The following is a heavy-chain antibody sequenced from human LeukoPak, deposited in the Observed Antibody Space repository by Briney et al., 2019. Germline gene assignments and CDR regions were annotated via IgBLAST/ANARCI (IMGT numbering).Heavy chain of an antibody. CDR3: ARRTAGCDIVAKNAFDM. Sequence: SETLSLTCGVSGFSISSGHYWAWLRQPPGKGLQWIGNIYRNGNTYYNPSLKSRVTISVDTSKNQFSLNLSSVTAADTAIYYCARRTAGCDIVAKNAFDMWGQGRMVTVSS. J-gene: IGHJ3*02. CDR2: IYRNGNT. CDR1: GFSISSGHY. D-gene: IGHD2-21*01. V-gene: IGHV4-38-2*01.